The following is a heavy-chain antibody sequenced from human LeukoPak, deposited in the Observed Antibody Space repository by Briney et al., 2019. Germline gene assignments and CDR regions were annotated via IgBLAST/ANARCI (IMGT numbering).Heavy chain of an antibody. CDR2: ISGSGGVT. D-gene: IGHD1-26*01. V-gene: IGHV3-23*01. Sequence: PGGSLRLSRSASGFTFSTYAMSWVRQAPGKGLEWVSTISGSGGVTYYPDSVRGRFTISRDNSKNTLHLQMDHLRAEDTAIYYCAKWPEGATPKFHYWGQGTLVTVSS. CDR1: GFTFSTYA. J-gene: IGHJ4*02. CDR3: AKWPEGATPKFHY.